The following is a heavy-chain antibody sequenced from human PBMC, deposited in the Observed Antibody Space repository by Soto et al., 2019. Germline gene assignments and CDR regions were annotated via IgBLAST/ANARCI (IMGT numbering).Heavy chain of an antibody. CDR3: ARGPGYYFDY. CDR1: GFPFSSYS. J-gene: IGHJ4*02. Sequence: GGALRLSCAASGFPFSSYSMHLVRQAPGKGLEYVSAISSNGGSTYYANSVKGRFTISRDNSKNTLYLQMGSLRAEDMAVYYCARGPGYYFDYWGQGTLVTVSS. CDR2: ISSNGGST. V-gene: IGHV3-64*01.